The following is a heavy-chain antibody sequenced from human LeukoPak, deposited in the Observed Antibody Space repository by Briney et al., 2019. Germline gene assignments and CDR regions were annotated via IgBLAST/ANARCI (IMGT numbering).Heavy chain of an antibody. J-gene: IGHJ5*02. CDR2: MNPNSGNT. CDR3: AREDYDSSGRFDP. D-gene: IGHD3-22*01. V-gene: IGHV1-8*01. Sequence: ASVKVSCKASGYTFTCYDINWVRQATGQGLEWMGWMNPNSGNTGYAQKFQGRVTMTRNTSISTAYMELSSLRSEDTAVYYCAREDYDSSGRFDPWGQGTLVTVSS. CDR1: GYTFTCYD.